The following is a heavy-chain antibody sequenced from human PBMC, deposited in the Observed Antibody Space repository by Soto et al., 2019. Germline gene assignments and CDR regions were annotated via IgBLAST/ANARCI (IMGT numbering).Heavy chain of an antibody. Sequence: QVQLQQWGAGLLKPSETLSLTCAVYGGSFSGYYWSWIRQPPGKGLEWIGEINHSGSTNYNPSLKSRVTISVATSKNQLSLKLSSVTAADTAVYYCARGGYYGSGGGRFDYWGPGTLVTVSS. D-gene: IGHD3-10*01. CDR1: GGSFSGYY. CDR2: INHSGST. CDR3: ARGGYYGSGGGRFDY. J-gene: IGHJ4*02. V-gene: IGHV4-34*01.